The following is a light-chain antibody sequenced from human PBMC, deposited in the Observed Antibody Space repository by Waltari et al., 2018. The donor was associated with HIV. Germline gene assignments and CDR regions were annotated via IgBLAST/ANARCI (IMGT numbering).Light chain of an antibody. CDR1: SAHIGNT. CDR3: AAWDDTLSGWV. V-gene: IGLV1-47*01. Sequence: QSVLTQPPSASGTPGQRVTISCSGSSAHIGNTVSWYQQLPGAAPKVVIYRDNQRPSGVPDRFSGSRSGTSASLDVSGLRSEDEATYFCAAWDDTLSGWVFGGGTKLTVL. J-gene: IGLJ3*02. CDR2: RDN.